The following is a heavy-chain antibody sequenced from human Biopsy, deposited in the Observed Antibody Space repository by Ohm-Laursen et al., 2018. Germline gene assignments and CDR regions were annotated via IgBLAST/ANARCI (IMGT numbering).Heavy chain of an antibody. CDR3: ARMDCSGGSCHYYSYGMDV. CDR2: IHHSGST. CDR1: GVSITAYY. V-gene: IGHV4-4*09. Sequence: TLSLTCTVSGVSITAYYWSWIRQPPRKGLECIGNIHHSGSTNYNPSLKSRLTISVDTSKNQFSLKLSSVTAADTAVYYCARMDCSGGSCHYYSYGMDVWGQGTAVTVSS. J-gene: IGHJ6*02. D-gene: IGHD2-15*01.